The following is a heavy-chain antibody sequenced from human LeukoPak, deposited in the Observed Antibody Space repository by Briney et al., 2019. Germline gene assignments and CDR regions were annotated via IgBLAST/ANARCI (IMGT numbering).Heavy chain of an antibody. Sequence: GGSLRLSCVASGFTFSNYGMSWVRQAPGKGLQWVSGISSAGGNAFYADSVKGRFTISRDNSKGTLYLQMNSLRADDTAVYYCAKIYYDFWSGYPYYFDHWGQGTLVTVSS. D-gene: IGHD3-3*01. J-gene: IGHJ4*02. CDR1: GFTFSNYG. CDR3: AKIYYDFWSGYPYYFDH. CDR2: ISSAGGNA. V-gene: IGHV3-23*01.